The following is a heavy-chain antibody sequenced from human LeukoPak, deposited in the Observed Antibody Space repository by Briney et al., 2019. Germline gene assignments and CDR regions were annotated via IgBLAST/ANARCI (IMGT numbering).Heavy chain of an antibody. CDR3: ARVAAMVTDY. CDR1: GGSISSYY. V-gene: IGHV4-59*01. J-gene: IGHJ4*02. D-gene: IGHD5-18*01. Sequence: PSETLSLTCTVSGGSISSYYWSWIRQPPGKGLEWIGYIYYSGSTNYNPSLKSRVTISVDTSKNQFSLKLSSVTAAGTAVYYCARVAAMVTDYWGQGTLVTVSS. CDR2: IYYSGST.